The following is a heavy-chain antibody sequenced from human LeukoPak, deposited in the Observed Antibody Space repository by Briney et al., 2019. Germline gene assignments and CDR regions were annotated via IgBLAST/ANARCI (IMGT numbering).Heavy chain of an antibody. Sequence: PGGSLRLSCAASGFTFSSYAMSWVRQAPGKGLEWVSAISGSGGSTYYADSVKGRFTICRDNSKNTLYLQMNSLRAEDTAVYYCAKDSLVRGYSYGLDYWGQGTLVTVSS. V-gene: IGHV3-23*01. CDR1: GFTFSSYA. J-gene: IGHJ4*02. D-gene: IGHD5-18*01. CDR2: ISGSGGST. CDR3: AKDSLVRGYSYGLDY.